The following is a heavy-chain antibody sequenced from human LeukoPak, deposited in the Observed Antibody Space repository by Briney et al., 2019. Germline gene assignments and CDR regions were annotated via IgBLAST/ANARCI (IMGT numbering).Heavy chain of an antibody. CDR1: GFTFSDYY. CDR2: ISTSAGTI. CDR3: SKDAIDCSGFGFYH. J-gene: IGHJ4*02. V-gene: IGHV3-11*01. D-gene: IGHD2-15*01. Sequence: GGSLRLSCAASGFTFSDYYMTWIRQAPGKGLEWISYISTSAGTIYYADSVKGRFTISRDNAKNSLYLQMNSLRAEDTAVYYCSKDAIDCSGFGFYHWGQGTLVTVSS.